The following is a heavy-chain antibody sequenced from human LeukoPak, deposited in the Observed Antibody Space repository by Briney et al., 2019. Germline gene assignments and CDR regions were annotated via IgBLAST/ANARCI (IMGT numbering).Heavy chain of an antibody. V-gene: IGHV3-20*01. CDR2: INWNGGST. D-gene: IGHD6-13*01. Sequence: GGSLRLSCAASGFTFDDYGMSWVRQAPGKGLEWVSGINWNGGSTGYADSVKGRFTISRDNAKNSLYLQMNSLRAEDTALYHCARVAAAAGLYYFDYWGQGTLVTVPS. CDR3: ARVAAAAGLYYFDY. J-gene: IGHJ4*02. CDR1: GFTFDDYG.